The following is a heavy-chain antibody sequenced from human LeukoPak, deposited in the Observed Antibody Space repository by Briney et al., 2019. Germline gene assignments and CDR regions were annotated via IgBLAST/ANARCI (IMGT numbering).Heavy chain of an antibody. V-gene: IGHV4-34*01. D-gene: IGHD6-13*01. CDR1: GGSFSDYY. CDR3: AGGLWAAVD. J-gene: IGHJ4*02. CDR2: INHSGST. Sequence: PSETLSLTCAVYGGSFSDYYWSWIRQPPGKGLEWIGEINHSGSTNYNPSLKSRVTISVDTSKNQFSLKLSSVTAADTAVYYCAGGLWAAVDWGQGTLVTVSS.